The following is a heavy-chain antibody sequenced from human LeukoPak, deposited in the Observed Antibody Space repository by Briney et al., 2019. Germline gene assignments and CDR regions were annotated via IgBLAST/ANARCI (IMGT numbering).Heavy chain of an antibody. Sequence: GASVKVSCKASGYTFTAYYMHWVRQAPGQGLEWMGWINPNSGVTNYAQKFQGRVTMTRDTSITTAYMELSRLTSDDTAVYYCARGHSSSSSCYWVVRWFDPWGQGTLVTVSS. J-gene: IGHJ5*02. CDR1: GYTFTAYY. D-gene: IGHD2-2*01. CDR2: INPNSGVT. CDR3: ARGHSSSSSCYWVVRWFDP. V-gene: IGHV1-2*02.